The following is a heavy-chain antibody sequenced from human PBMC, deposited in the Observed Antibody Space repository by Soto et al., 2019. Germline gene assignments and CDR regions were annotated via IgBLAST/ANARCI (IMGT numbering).Heavy chain of an antibody. D-gene: IGHD1-20*01. Sequence: ASVKVSCKASGGTFSSYAISWVRQATGQGLEWMGWMNPNSGNTGYAQKFQGRVTMTRNTSISTAYMELSSLRSEDTAVYYCARQLTGTAVDAFDIWGQGTMVTVSS. V-gene: IGHV1-8*02. CDR1: GGTFSSYA. J-gene: IGHJ3*02. CDR3: ARQLTGTAVDAFDI. CDR2: MNPNSGNT.